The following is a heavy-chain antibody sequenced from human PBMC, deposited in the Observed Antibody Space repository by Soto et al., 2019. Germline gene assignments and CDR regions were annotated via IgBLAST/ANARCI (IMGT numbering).Heavy chain of an antibody. Sequence: EVQLVESGGGLVQPGGSLRLSCAASGFTFSTYWMTWVRQAPGKGLEWVANIRQDGSEKYYVDSVKGRFTISRDNARNSLYLQMNSLRAEDTALYYCARALDYTSSSDSWGQGTLVTVSS. CDR1: GFTFSTYW. J-gene: IGHJ5*02. V-gene: IGHV3-7*03. D-gene: IGHD6-6*01. CDR2: IRQDGSEK. CDR3: ARALDYTSSSDS.